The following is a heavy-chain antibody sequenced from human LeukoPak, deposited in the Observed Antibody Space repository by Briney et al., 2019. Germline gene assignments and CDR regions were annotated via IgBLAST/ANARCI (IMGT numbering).Heavy chain of an antibody. CDR3: ARERMIDSSGYRDAFDI. D-gene: IGHD3-22*01. CDR2: VYTSGST. V-gene: IGHV4-61*02. Sequence: SQTLSLTCSVSGGSISSGDYYWSWIRQPAGKGLEWIGRVYTSGSTNYNPSLKSRVTISADTSRNQFSLRLSSVTAADTAVYYCARERMIDSSGYRDAFDIWGQGTMVTVSS. J-gene: IGHJ3*02. CDR1: GGSISSGDYY.